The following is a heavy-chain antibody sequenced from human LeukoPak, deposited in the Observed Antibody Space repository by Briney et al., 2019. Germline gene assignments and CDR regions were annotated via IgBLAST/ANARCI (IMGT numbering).Heavy chain of an antibody. J-gene: IGHJ4*02. V-gene: IGHV3-30-3*01. CDR3: GRDGGYSVDY. CDR1: GFTFSSYA. D-gene: IGHD5-18*01. CDR2: ISYDGSNK. Sequence: GGSLRLSCAASGFTFSSYAMHWVRQAPGKGLEWVAVISYDGSNKYYADSVKGRFTISRDNAQSSLYLQVNNLRGEDTAVYYCGRDGGYSVDYCGQGTLVTVSA.